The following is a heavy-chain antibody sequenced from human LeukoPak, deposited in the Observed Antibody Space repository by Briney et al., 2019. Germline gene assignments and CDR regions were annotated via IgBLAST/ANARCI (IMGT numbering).Heavy chain of an antibody. J-gene: IGHJ4*02. CDR1: GFTFSSYS. D-gene: IGHD2-2*01. V-gene: IGHV3-21*01. Sequence: PGGSLRLSCAASGFTFSSYSMNWVRQAPGKGLEWVPSISSSSSYIYYADSVKGRFTISRDNAKNSLYLQMNSLRAEDTAVYYCARGPSIVVVPAAPDYWGQGTLVTVSS. CDR2: ISSSSSYI. CDR3: ARGPSIVVVPAAPDY.